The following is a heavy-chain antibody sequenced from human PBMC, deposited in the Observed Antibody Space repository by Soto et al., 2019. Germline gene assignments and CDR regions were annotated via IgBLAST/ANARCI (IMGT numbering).Heavy chain of an antibody. V-gene: IGHV2-5*01. CDR2: IYWNDNK. D-gene: IGHD3-3*01. J-gene: IGHJ4*02. Sequence: SGPTLANPAQTLTLTCTFSGFTLRTSPMGVGWIRQPPGKALEWLALIYWNDNKHYSPSLQSRLTITEDTSKTQVVLTMTIMDPVDTATYYCAHTYDVWVGYYPGFDYWGQGIMVTVSS. CDR3: AHTYDVWVGYYPGFDY. CDR1: GFTLRTSPMG.